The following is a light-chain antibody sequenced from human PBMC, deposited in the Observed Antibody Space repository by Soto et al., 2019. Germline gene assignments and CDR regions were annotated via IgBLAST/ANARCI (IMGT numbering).Light chain of an antibody. CDR1: QRISSW. Sequence: DIQMTQSPSTLTASVGDRVTITCRASQRISSWLAWYQQKPGKAPKLLIYKASSLESGVPSKFSGSGSETEFTLTISSLQPDDFATYYCQQYNSLWTFGQGTKVEIK. J-gene: IGKJ1*01. CDR3: QQYNSLWT. CDR2: KAS. V-gene: IGKV1-5*03.